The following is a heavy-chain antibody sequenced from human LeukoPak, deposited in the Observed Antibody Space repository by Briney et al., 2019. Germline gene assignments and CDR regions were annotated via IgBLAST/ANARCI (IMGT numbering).Heavy chain of an antibody. CDR3: AKDSGYGPFDY. Sequence: GRSLRLSCAASGFTFSSYGMHWVRQAPGKGLEWVAVISYDGSNKYYADSVKGRFTISGDNSKNTLYLQMNSLRAEDTAVYYCAKDSGYGPFDYWGQGTLVTVSS. CDR2: ISYDGSNK. J-gene: IGHJ4*02. D-gene: IGHD5-12*01. CDR1: GFTFSSYG. V-gene: IGHV3-30*18.